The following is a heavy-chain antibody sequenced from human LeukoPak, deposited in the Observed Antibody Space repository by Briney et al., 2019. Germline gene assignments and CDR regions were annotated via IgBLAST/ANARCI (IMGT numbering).Heavy chain of an antibody. CDR3: VKGGYSYGPYYYYGMDV. V-gene: IGHV3-30*18. D-gene: IGHD5-18*01. Sequence: GRSLRLSCAASGFTFSSYGMHWVRQAPGKGLEWVAVISYDGSNKYYADSVKGRFTISRDNSKNTLYLQMNSLRAEDTAVYYCVKGGYSYGPYYYYGMDVWGKGTTVTVSS. CDR1: GFTFSSYG. CDR2: ISYDGSNK. J-gene: IGHJ6*04.